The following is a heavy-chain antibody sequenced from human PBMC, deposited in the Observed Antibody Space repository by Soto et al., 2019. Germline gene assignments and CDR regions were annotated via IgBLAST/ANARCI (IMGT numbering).Heavy chain of an antibody. J-gene: IGHJ4*02. CDR2: IYHSGST. D-gene: IGHD3-10*01. Sequence: PSETLSLTCAVSGGSISSSNWWSWVRQPPGKGLEWIGEIYHSGSTNYNPSLKSRVTISVDKSKNQFSLKLSSVTAADTAVYYCAKFPRHGSVPLPSLTMDYWGQGTLVTVSS. CDR1: GGSISSSNW. CDR3: AKFPRHGSVPLPSLTMDY. V-gene: IGHV4-4*02.